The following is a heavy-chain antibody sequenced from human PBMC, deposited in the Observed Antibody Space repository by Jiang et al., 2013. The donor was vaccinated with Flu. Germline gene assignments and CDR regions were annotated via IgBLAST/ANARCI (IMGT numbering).Heavy chain of an antibody. CDR1: GFTFSSYG. CDR3: ARDRRDGYNSHAFDI. CDR2: IWYDGSNK. D-gene: IGHD5-24*01. J-gene: IGHJ3*02. V-gene: IGHV3-33*01. Sequence: QLLESGGGVVQPGRSLRLSCAASGFTFSSYGMHWVRQAPGKGLEWVAVIWYDGSNKYYADSVKGRFTISRDNSKNTLYLRMNSLRAEDTAVYYCARDRRDGYNSHAFDIWGQGTMVTVSS.